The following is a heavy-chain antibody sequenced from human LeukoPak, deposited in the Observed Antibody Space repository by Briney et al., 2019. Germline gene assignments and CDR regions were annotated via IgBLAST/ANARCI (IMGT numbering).Heavy chain of an antibody. V-gene: IGHV1-69*01. Sequence: GSSVKVSCKASGGTFSRYAISWVRQAPGQGLEWMGGIIPIFGTANYAQKCQGRVTITADESTSTAYMELSSLRSEDTAVYYCARVPPVGAMLFDPWGQGTLVTVSS. J-gene: IGHJ5*02. CDR3: ARVPPVGAMLFDP. D-gene: IGHD1-26*01. CDR2: IIPIFGTA. CDR1: GGTFSRYA.